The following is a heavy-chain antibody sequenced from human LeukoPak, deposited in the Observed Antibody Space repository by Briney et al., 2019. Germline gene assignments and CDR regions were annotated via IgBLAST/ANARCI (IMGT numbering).Heavy chain of an antibody. CDR2: ITTYNGDT. D-gene: IGHD3-10*01. Sequence: ASVKVSCKASGYTFTSYGLSWVRQAPGQGLEWMGWITTYNGDTDYAQKLQGRVTMTADTSTSTAYMELRSLRSDDTAVYYCAIVLPYFGYWGQGTLLTVSP. CDR3: AIVLPYFGY. CDR1: GYTFTSYG. V-gene: IGHV1-18*01. J-gene: IGHJ4*02.